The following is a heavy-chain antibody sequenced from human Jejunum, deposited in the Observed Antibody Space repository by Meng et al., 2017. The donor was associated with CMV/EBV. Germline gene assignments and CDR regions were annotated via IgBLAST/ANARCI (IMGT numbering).Heavy chain of an antibody. V-gene: IGHV3-23*01. CDR2: ISAGGGT. J-gene: IGHJ6*02. Sequence: FSTYAMSGVRQAPGKGLDWVSSISAGGGTYDADSVKGRFTISRDNSKNTLYLQMNSLRAEDTAVYYCAKDSDSSSWYGDHYYGMDVWGQGTTVTVSS. D-gene: IGHD6-13*01. CDR3: AKDSDSSSWYGDHYYGMDV. CDR1: FSTYA.